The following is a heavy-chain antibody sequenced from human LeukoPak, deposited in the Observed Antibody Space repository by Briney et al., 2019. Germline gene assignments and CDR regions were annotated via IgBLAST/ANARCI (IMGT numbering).Heavy chain of an antibody. D-gene: IGHD5-12*01. CDR2: LYSGGTA. CDR3: ARGYSGYDPFDY. V-gene: IGHV3-66*01. J-gene: IGHJ4*02. Sequence: PGGSLSLSCAVSGFTVSGNYMSWVRQAPGKGLEWVSVLYSGGTAYYADSVEGRFTISRDNSKNTLYLQMNSLRAEDTAVYYCARGYSGYDPFDYWGQGTLVTVSS. CDR1: GFTVSGNY.